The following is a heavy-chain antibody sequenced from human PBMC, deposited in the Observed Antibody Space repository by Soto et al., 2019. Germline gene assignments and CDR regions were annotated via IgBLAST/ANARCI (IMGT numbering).Heavy chain of an antibody. V-gene: IGHV3-23*01. CDR2: ISGSGDST. D-gene: IGHD6-13*01. CDR1: GFTFSSYA. Sequence: EVQLLESGGGLVQPGGSLRLSCAASGFTFSSYAMSWVRQAPGKGLEWVSVISGSGDSTYYADSVRGRFTISRDNSKNTLYLQMHSLRAEDTAVYYCAKDSDGAAAGPTKFYGMEVWGQGTTVTVSS. CDR3: AKDSDGAAAGPTKFYGMEV. J-gene: IGHJ6*02.